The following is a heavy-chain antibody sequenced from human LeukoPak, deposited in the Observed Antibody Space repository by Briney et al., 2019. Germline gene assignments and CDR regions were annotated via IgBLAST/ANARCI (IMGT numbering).Heavy chain of an antibody. V-gene: IGHV3-23*01. D-gene: IGHD3-10*01. CDR3: AKVVYYYGSRVIDAFDI. CDR2: ISGSGGST. CDR1: GFTFSSYA. J-gene: IGHJ3*02. Sequence: PGGSLRLSCAASGFTFSSYAMSWVRQAPGKGLEWVSAISGSGGSTYYADSVKGRFTISRDNSKNTLYLQMNSLRAEDTAVYYCAKVVYYYGSRVIDAFDIWGQGTMVTVSS.